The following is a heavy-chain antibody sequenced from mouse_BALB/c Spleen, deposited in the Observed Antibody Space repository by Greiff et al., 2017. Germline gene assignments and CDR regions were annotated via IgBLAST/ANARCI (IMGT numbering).Heavy chain of an antibody. CDR2: ISSGSSTI. V-gene: IGHV5-17*02. J-gene: IGHJ4*01. CDR3: ARWAGGEAMDY. Sequence: EVKLMESGGGLVQPGGSRKLSCAASGFTFSSFGMHWVRQVPEKGLEWVAYISSGSSTIYYADTVKGRFTISRDNPKNTLFLQMTSLRSEDTAMYYCARWAGGEAMDYWGQGTSVTVSS. D-gene: IGHD2-13*01. CDR1: GFTFSSFG.